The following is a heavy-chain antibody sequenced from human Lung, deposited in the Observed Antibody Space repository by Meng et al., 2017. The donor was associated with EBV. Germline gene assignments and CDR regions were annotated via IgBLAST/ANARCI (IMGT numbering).Heavy chain of an antibody. CDR3: AREADGATFDY. J-gene: IGHJ4*02. CDR1: GYTFTSYG. V-gene: IGHV1-18*01. D-gene: IGHD1-26*01. CDR2: ISGYNGNT. Sequence: QVHAVQPGAEVKKPGASVKVSCKASGYTFTSYGISWVRQDPGQGLEWMGWISGYNGNTNYAQKLQGRVTMTTDTSTSTAYMELRSLRSDDTAVYYCAREADGATFDYWGQGTLVTVSS.